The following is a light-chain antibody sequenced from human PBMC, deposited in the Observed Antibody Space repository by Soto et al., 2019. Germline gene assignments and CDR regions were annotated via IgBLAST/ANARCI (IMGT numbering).Light chain of an antibody. J-gene: IGLJ1*01. CDR3: SSYTTSNTRQIV. CDR1: SSDVGGYNY. Sequence: QSVLTQPASVSGPPGQSITISCTGTSSDVGGYNYVSWYQQHPGKTPKFMIYDVSNRPSGVSNLFSGSKSGNTASLTISGLQAEDEADYYCSSYTTSNTRQIVFGTGTKVTVL. V-gene: IGLV2-14*01. CDR2: DVS.